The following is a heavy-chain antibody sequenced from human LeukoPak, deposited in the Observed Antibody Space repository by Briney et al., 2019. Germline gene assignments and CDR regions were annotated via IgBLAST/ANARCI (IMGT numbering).Heavy chain of an antibody. D-gene: IGHD5-18*01. Sequence: SVKVSCKASGGTFSSYAISWVRQAPGQGLEWMGGIIPIFGTANYAQKFQGRVTITADESTSTAYMELSSLRSEDTAVYYCASIYSYGSGKYDYWGQGTLVTVSS. CDR2: IIPIFGTA. J-gene: IGHJ4*02. CDR1: GGTFSSYA. V-gene: IGHV1-69*13. CDR3: ASIYSYGSGKYDY.